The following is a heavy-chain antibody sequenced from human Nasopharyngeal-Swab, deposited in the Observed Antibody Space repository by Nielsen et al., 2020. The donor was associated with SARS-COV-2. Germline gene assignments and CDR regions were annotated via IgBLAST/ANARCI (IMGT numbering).Heavy chain of an antibody. CDR2: FDPEDGET. J-gene: IGHJ5*02. CDR3: ATASPHYDILTGYYHNWFDP. Sequence: ASVKVSCKVSGYTLTELSVHWVRQAPGKGLEWMGGFDPEDGETIYAQKFQGRVTMTEDTSTDTAYMELSSLRSEDTAVYYCATASPHYDILTGYYHNWFDPWGQGTLVTVSS. V-gene: IGHV1-24*01. CDR1: GYTLTELS. D-gene: IGHD3-9*01.